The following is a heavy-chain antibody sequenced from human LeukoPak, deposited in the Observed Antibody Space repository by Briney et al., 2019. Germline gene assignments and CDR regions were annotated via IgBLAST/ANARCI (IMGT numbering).Heavy chain of an antibody. CDR2: ISSNGGST. CDR3: AREYSSSSVDY. J-gene: IGHJ4*02. CDR1: GFTFSSYA. Sequence: DPGGSLRLSCAASGFTFSSYAMHWVRQAPGKGLEDVSGISSNGGSTYYANSVKGRFTISRDNSKNTLYLQMGSLRAEDMAVYYCAREYSSSSVDYWGQGTLVTVSS. V-gene: IGHV3-64*01. D-gene: IGHD6-6*01.